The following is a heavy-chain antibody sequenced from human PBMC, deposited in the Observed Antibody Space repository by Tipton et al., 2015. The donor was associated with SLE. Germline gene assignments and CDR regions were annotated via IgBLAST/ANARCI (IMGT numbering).Heavy chain of an antibody. D-gene: IGHD6-19*01. CDR1: GGSISSSSSYY. V-gene: IGHV4-34*01. CDR3: AREWQWLVRGAFDI. CDR2: INHSGST. J-gene: IGHJ3*02. Sequence: TLSLTCAVYGGSISSSSSYYWAWIRQPPGKGLEWIGEINHSGSTNYNPSLKSRVTISVDTSKNQFSLKLSSVTAADTAVYYCAREWQWLVRGAFDIWGQGTMVTVSS.